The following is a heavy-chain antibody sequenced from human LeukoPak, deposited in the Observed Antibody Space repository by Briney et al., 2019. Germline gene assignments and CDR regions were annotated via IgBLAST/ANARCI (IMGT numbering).Heavy chain of an antibody. CDR3: AKSIAAAGTSVDY. Sequence: PGGSLRLSCAASGFTFSSYAMSWVRQAPGKGLEWVSVISGSGGSTYYADSVKGRFTISRDNSKNALYLQMNSLRAEDTAVYYCAKSIAAAGTSVDYWGQGTLVTVSS. CDR1: GFTFSSYA. V-gene: IGHV3-23*01. J-gene: IGHJ4*02. D-gene: IGHD6-13*01. CDR2: ISGSGGST.